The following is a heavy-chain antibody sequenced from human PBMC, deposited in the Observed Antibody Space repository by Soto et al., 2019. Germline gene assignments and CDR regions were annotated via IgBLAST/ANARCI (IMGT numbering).Heavy chain of an antibody. D-gene: IGHD1-26*01. J-gene: IGHJ6*02. CDR1: GGTFSSYA. CDR3: ASHSGSSPEGRYYYGMDV. V-gene: IGHV1-69*12. Sequence: QVQLVQSGAEVKKPGSSVKVSCKASGGTFSSYAISWVRQAPGQGLEWMGGIIPIFGTADYEQKFQGRVTITAEESTSTAYRELSSLRSEDTAVYYCASHSGSSPEGRYYYGMDVWGQGTTVTVSS. CDR2: IIPIFGTA.